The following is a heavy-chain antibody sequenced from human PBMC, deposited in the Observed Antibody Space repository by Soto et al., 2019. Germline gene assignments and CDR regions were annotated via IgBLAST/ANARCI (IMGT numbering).Heavy chain of an antibody. J-gene: IGHJ3*02. CDR2: IKEDGSEK. CDR3: ARDRNMRDSSGWYDVFDI. V-gene: IGHV3-7*01. CDR1: GFTFSRDW. Sequence: EVQLVESGGGLVQPGGSLRLSCVASGFTFSRDWMTWVRQAPGKGLEWVANIKEDGSEKNYVDSVKGRFTISRDNAKNSLYVQMNSLRVEDTAVYYCARDRNMRDSSGWYDVFDIWGQGTMVTVCS. D-gene: IGHD6-19*01.